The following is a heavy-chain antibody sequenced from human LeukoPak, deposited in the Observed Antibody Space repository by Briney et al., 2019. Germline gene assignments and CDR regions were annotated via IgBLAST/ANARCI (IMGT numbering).Heavy chain of an antibody. Sequence: GASVKVSCKASGYTFTSYGISWVRQAPGQGLEWMGWISAYNGNTNYAQKLQGRVTMTTDTSTSTAYMELRSLRSDDTAVYYCARGEDGEPYYYCGMDVWGQGTTVTVSS. J-gene: IGHJ6*02. CDR3: ARGEDGEPYYYCGMDV. CDR2: ISAYNGNT. V-gene: IGHV1-18*01. CDR1: GYTFTSYG. D-gene: IGHD3-10*01.